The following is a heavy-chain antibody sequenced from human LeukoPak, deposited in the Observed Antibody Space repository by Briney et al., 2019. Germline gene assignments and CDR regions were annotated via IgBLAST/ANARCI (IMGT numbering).Heavy chain of an antibody. D-gene: IGHD2-15*01. V-gene: IGHV3-7*03. J-gene: IGHJ4*02. CDR1: GFTLNTYW. CDR3: ARVPFCSGPTCYGFFDH. CDR2: INKDGSEK. Sequence: GGSLRLSCAASGFTLNTYWMNWVRQAPGKGLEWVASINKDGSEKYYVDSMKGRFTISRDNAKNSLYLQMNSLRAEDTAVYYCARVPFCSGPTCYGFFDHWGQGTLVTVSS.